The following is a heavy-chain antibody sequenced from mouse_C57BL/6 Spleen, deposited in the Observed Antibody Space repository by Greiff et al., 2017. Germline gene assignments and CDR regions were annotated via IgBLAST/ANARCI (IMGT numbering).Heavy chain of an antibody. CDR3: ARYGSYYGSSYWYFDV. V-gene: IGHV1-72*01. Sequence: VQLQQPGAELVKPGASVTLSCKASGYTFTSYWMHWVKQRPGRGLEWIGRIDPNSGGTKYNEKFKSKATLTVDKPSSTAYMQLSSLTSEDSAVYYCARYGSYYGSSYWYFDVWGTGTTVTVSS. J-gene: IGHJ1*03. D-gene: IGHD1-1*01. CDR1: GYTFTSYW. CDR2: IDPNSGGT.